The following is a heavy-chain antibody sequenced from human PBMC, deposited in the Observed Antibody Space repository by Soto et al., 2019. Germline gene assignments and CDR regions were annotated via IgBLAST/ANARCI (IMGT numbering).Heavy chain of an antibody. CDR1: GFTFTRYS. CDR2: ISSTTNYI. J-gene: IGHJ4*02. D-gene: IGHD1-26*01. V-gene: IGHV3-21*04. Sequence: PGGSLRLSCAASGFTFTRYSMNWVRQAPGKGLEWVSSISSTTNYIYYGDSMKGRFTISRDNAKNSLYLQMSSLRADDTAVYYCADGGRYPYYWGPGTLVTVSS. CDR3: ADGGRYPYY.